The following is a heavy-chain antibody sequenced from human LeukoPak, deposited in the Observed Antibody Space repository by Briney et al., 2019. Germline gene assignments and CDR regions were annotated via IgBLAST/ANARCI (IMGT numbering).Heavy chain of an antibody. CDR3: ARAAYDSNDFTANHDY. CDR1: GFTVSSCY. Sequence: QPGGSLRLSCAASGFTVSSCYMSWVRQAPGKGLEWVSVLYSDGSTFYADSVKGRFTISRDNSKNTLHLQMNNLRAEDTAVYYCARAAYDSNDFTANHDYWGQGTLVTVSS. D-gene: IGHD3-22*01. CDR2: LYSDGST. V-gene: IGHV3-53*01. J-gene: IGHJ4*02.